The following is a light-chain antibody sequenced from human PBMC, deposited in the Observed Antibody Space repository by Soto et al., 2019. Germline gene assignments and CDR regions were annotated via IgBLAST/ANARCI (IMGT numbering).Light chain of an antibody. J-gene: IGKJ5*01. CDR3: QQSYSTVIT. V-gene: IGKV1-39*01. Sequence: DLQMVESGSSVSPAVGAIVTITCRASQSISSYLNWYQQKPGKAPKLLIYAASSLQSGVPSRFSGSGSGTDFTLTISSLQPEDVATYYCQQSYSTVITLGQGTRLEIK. CDR2: AAS. CDR1: QSISSY.